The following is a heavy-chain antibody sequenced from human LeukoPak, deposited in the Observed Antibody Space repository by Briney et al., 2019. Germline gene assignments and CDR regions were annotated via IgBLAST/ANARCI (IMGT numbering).Heavy chain of an antibody. CDR2: INPNSGGT. Sequence: GASVKVSCKASGYTFTGYYMHWVRQAPGQGLEWMGWINPNSGGTNYAQKFQGRVAMTRDTSISTAYMELSSLTSDDTAVYYCLRTVTSPGTDYWGQGTLVTVSS. CDR1: GYTFTGYY. D-gene: IGHD1-1*01. J-gene: IGHJ4*02. CDR3: LRTVTSPGTDY. V-gene: IGHV1-2*02.